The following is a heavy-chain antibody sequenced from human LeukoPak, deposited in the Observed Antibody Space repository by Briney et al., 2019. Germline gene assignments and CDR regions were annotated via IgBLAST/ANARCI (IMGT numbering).Heavy chain of an antibody. V-gene: IGHV1-69*13. CDR1: GGTFTSYA. D-gene: IGHD3-22*01. CDR3: ARDLGWDDSSGYSI. CDR2: IIPIFGTA. J-gene: IGHJ3*02. Sequence: ASVKVYCKASGGTFTSYAISWVRQAPGQGLEWMGGIIPIFGTANYAQKFQGRVTITADESTSTAYMELSSRRSEDTAVYYCARDLGWDDSSGYSIWGQGTMVTVSS.